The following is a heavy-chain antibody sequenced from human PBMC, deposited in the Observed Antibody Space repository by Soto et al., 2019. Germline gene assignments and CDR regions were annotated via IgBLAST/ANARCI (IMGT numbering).Heavy chain of an antibody. V-gene: IGHV1-18*01. CDR2: ISAHNGNT. Sequence: QVHLVQSGAEVKKPGASVKVSCQASGYAFTTYGITWVRQAPGQGLEWMGWISAHNGNTNYAQKLQGRVTVTRDTPTSTAYMALRGRRPGDTAVYYCARGGYGDYWGQGALVTVSS. CDR3: ARGGYGDY. J-gene: IGHJ4*02. D-gene: IGHD1-1*01. CDR1: GYAFTTYG.